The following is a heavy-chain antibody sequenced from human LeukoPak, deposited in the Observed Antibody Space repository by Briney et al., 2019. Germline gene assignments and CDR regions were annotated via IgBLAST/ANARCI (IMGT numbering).Heavy chain of an antibody. V-gene: IGHV3-21*01. CDR3: ARDESRGNLVTAPDY. Sequence: GGSLRLSCAASGFTFSSYSMNWVRQAPGKGLEWVSSISSSSSYIYYADSVKGRFTISRDNAKKSLYLQMNSLRVEDTAVYYCARDESRGNLVTAPDYWGQGTLVTVSS. D-gene: IGHD2-21*02. J-gene: IGHJ4*02. CDR2: ISSSSSYI. CDR1: GFTFSSYS.